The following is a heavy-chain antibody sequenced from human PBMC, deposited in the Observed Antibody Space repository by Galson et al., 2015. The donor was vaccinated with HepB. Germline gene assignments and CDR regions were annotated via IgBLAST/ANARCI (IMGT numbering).Heavy chain of an antibody. CDR3: ARDKRSFAWLGYFDY. V-gene: IGHV3-30-3*01. CDR1: GFIFSSSA. D-gene: IGHD3-9*01. J-gene: IGHJ4*02. Sequence: SLRLSCAASGFIFSSSAMHWVRQAPGKGLEWVAVISSDGSKPYYADSVKGRFTVSRDNSRNTLSLQMNSLRTDDTALYYCARDKRSFAWLGYFDYWGQGTLVTVSS. CDR2: ISSDGSKP.